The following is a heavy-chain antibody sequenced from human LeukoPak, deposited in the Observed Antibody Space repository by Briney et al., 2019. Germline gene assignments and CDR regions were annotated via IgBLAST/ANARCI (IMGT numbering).Heavy chain of an antibody. V-gene: IGHV3-23*01. CDR2: ISGSGGST. J-gene: IGHJ4*02. CDR3: ARTAAGTFRALDY. CDR1: GFTFSSYA. Sequence: GGSLRLSCAASGFTFSSYAMSWVRQAPGKGLEWVSAISGSGGSTYYADSVKGRFTISRDNSKNSLYLQMSSLRAEDTAVYYCARTAAGTFRALDYWGQGTLVTVSS. D-gene: IGHD6-13*01.